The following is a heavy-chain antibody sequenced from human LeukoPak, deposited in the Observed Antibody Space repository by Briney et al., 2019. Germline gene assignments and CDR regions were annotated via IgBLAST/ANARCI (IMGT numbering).Heavy chain of an antibody. CDR1: GFTFSNFL. CDR3: ARDGFGTGSN. J-gene: IGHJ4*02. CDR2: ISGSGGDT. D-gene: IGHD3-16*01. Sequence: GGSLRLSCAASGFTFSNFLMTWVRQAPGKGPEWVSAISGSGGDTYYADSVKGRFTISRDNSKNTLYLQMNSLRAEDTAVYYCARDGFGTGSNWGQGTLVTVSS. V-gene: IGHV3-23*01.